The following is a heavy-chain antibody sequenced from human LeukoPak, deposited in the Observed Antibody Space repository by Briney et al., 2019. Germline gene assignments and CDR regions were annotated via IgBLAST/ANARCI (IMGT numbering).Heavy chain of an antibody. J-gene: IGHJ4*02. V-gene: IGHV3-30*18. D-gene: IGHD6-13*01. CDR3: AKDGGRAAAGTVDS. CDR2: VSSDGNSK. CDR1: GFTFSNYA. Sequence: GRSLRLSCAASGFTFSNYAMHWVRQAPGKGLEWVAVVSSDGNSKYYADSMKGRFTISRDNSKNTLYLQINSQRADDTAVFYCAKDGGRAAAGTVDSWGQGALVTVSS.